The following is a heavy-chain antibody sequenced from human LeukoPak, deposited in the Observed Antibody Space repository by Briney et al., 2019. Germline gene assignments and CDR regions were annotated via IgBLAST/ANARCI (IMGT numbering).Heavy chain of an antibody. D-gene: IGHD6-13*01. J-gene: IGHJ4*02. CDR3: ARDRGSSWYLIDY. V-gene: IGHV4-59*01. CDR2: IYYSGST. Sequence: SETLSLTCTVSGGSISSYYWSWIRQPPGKGLEWIGYIYYSGSTNYNPSLKSRVTISVDTSKNQFSLKLSSVTAADTAVYYCARDRGSSWYLIDYWGQGTLVTVSS. CDR1: GGSISSYY.